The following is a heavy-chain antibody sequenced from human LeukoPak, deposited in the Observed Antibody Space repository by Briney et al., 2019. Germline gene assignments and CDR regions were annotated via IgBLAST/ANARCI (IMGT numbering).Heavy chain of an antibody. CDR3: VLGAFDI. CDR1: GFTFSNYG. Sequence: GGSLRLSCAASGFTFSNYGMTWVRQAPGKGLEWVAFIRYDGSNKYYADSVKGRFTISRDNSKNTLYLQMNSLRAEDTAVYYCVLGAFDIWGQGTMVTVSS. J-gene: IGHJ3*02. V-gene: IGHV3-30*02. CDR2: IRYDGSNK.